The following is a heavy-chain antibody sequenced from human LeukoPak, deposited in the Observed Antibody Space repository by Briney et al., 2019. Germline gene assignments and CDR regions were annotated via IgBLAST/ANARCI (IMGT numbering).Heavy chain of an antibody. V-gene: IGHV3-9*01. CDR2: ISWNSGSI. CDR3: ARDRGWLALDY. D-gene: IGHD5-24*01. J-gene: IGHJ4*02. CDR1: GFTFDDYA. Sequence: GRSLRLSCAASGFTFDDYAMHWVRQAPGKGLEWVSGISWNSGSIGYADSVKGRFTISRDNAKNSLYLQMNSLRAEDTALYYCARDRGWLALDYWGQGTLVTVST.